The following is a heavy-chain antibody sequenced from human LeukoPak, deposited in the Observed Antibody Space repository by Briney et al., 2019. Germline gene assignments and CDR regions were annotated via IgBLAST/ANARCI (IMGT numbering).Heavy chain of an antibody. CDR3: ARTRQYCSSTSCPGWFDP. J-gene: IGHJ5*02. Sequence: GGSLRLSCAASGFTFSSYSMNWVRQAPGKGLEWVSYISSSSSTIYYADSVKGRFTISRDNAKKSLYLQMNSLRTEDTAVYYCARTRQYCSSTSCPGWFDPWGQGTLVTVSS. CDR1: GFTFSSYS. V-gene: IGHV3-48*04. D-gene: IGHD2-2*01. CDR2: ISSSSSTI.